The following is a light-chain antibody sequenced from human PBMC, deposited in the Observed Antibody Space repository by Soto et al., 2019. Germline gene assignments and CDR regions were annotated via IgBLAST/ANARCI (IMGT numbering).Light chain of an antibody. Sequence: EIIMTQSPATLSVSLGERASLSCGASQSVSSNLAWYQQKPGQAPRLLIYAASTRATGISTRFSGSGSGTEFTLTISSLQSEDFAIYYCQQYTEWPPWTFGQGTKVEIK. V-gene: IGKV3-15*01. CDR2: AAS. J-gene: IGKJ1*01. CDR3: QQYTEWPPWT. CDR1: QSVSSN.